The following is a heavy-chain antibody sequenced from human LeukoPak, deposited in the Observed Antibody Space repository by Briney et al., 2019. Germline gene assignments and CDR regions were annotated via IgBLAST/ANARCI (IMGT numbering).Heavy chain of an antibody. V-gene: IGHV3-7*03. J-gene: IGHJ4*02. D-gene: IGHD2-2*01. CDR2: IKQDGSDK. Sequence: GGSLRLSCVASGFSFSSHWMSWVRQAPEKGLEWVGIIKQDGSDKYHADSVKGRFTISRDNAKNSLYLQISSLRAEDTAVYYCATQTYALFDYWGQGTLVTVSS. CDR1: GFSFSSHW. CDR3: ATQTYALFDY.